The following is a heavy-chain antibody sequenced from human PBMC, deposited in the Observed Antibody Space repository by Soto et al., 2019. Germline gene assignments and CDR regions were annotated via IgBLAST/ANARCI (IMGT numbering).Heavy chain of an antibody. V-gene: IGHV3-33*01. CDR3: ARDVSLTGYYPGYFDY. Sequence: QVQLVESGGGVVQPGRSLRLSCAASGFTFSSYGMHWVRQAPGKGLEWVAVVWYDGSNKYYADSVKGRFTISRDNSKNTLYLQMNSLRAEDTAVYYCARDVSLTGYYPGYFDYWGRGSLVTVSS. D-gene: IGHD3-9*01. CDR2: VWYDGSNK. CDR1: GFTFSSYG. J-gene: IGHJ4*02.